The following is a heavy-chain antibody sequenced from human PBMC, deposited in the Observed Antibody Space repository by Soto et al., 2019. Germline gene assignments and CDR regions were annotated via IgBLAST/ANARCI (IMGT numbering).Heavy chain of an antibody. Sequence: EVQLLESGGGLVQPGGSLRLSCAASGFTFSSYAMSWVRQAPGKGLEWVSAISGSGGSTYYADSVKGRFTISRDNSKNTLYLQMNSLRAEDTAVYYCAKDGVLGYDFASYFDYWGQGTLVTVSS. J-gene: IGHJ4*02. D-gene: IGHD5-12*01. CDR3: AKDGVLGYDFASYFDY. CDR1: GFTFSSYA. V-gene: IGHV3-23*01. CDR2: ISGSGGST.